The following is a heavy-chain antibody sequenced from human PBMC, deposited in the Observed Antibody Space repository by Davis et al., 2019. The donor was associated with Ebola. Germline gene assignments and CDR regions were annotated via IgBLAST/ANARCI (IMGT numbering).Heavy chain of an antibody. CDR1: GFIFRDYA. Sequence: PGGSLRLSCAASGFIFRDYAMNWVRQAPGKGLEWVSGITGSGSGTYYADSVKGRFTISRDKSKNTLYLQMNNLRAEDTAVYYCGKDRRTEVAGTVDYWGQGTLVIVSS. CDR3: GKDRRTEVAGTVDY. J-gene: IGHJ4*02. V-gene: IGHV3-23*01. D-gene: IGHD6-19*01. CDR2: ITGSGSGT.